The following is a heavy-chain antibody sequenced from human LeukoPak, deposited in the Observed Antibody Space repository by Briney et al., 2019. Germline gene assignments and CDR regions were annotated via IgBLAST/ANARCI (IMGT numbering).Heavy chain of an antibody. CDR2: IYDSGTT. D-gene: IGHD1-14*01. V-gene: IGHV4-59*08. J-gene: IGHJ4*02. Sequence: SETLSLTCNVSDAXISSYYCSWIRQPPGKGLEWIGYIYDSGTTNYNPSLTSRVTISVDTSKNQCSLKVSSVTAADTAVYFCARSRLIYGTFDYWGRGTLVTVSS. CDR3: ARSRLIYGTFDY. CDR1: DAXISSYY.